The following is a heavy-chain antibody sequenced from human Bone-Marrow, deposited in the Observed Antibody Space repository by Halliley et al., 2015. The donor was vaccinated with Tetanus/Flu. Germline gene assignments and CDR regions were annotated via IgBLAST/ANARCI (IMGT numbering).Heavy chain of an antibody. V-gene: IGHV5-10-1*01. Sequence: LEWMGRIDPSASYPNYNPPFQGPVPFSRDKSINTASLQWSSLKASDTATYYCVRCQDGPDPFDVWGQGTKVTVSS. CDR3: VRCQDGPDPFDV. J-gene: IGHJ3*01. D-gene: IGHD2-8*01. CDR2: IDPSASYP.